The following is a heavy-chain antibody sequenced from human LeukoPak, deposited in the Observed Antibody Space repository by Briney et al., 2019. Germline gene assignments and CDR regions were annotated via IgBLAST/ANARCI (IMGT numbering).Heavy chain of an antibody. CDR1: GGSISSNY. V-gene: IGHV4-59*01. CDR2: IYYSGSS. J-gene: IGHJ5*02. Sequence: SETLSLTCTVSGGSISSNYWSWIRQPPGKGLEWIGYIYYSGSSNYNPSLKGRVTISVDTSKNQFSLKVSSVTAADTAVYYCARNARYNWFDPWGQGTLVTVSS. CDR3: ARNARYNWFDP.